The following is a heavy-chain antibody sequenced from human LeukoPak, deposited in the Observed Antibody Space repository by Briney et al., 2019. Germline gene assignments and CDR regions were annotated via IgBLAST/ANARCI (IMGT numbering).Heavy chain of an antibody. Sequence: GGSLRLSCAASGFTFCDYYMGWIRQAPGKGLEWLSYISGSGTIIYYADSVKGRFTISRDNAKNSLDLQMNSLRADDTAVYYCGRDFGLTGTKRSFDIWGQGTMVTVSS. CDR2: ISGSGTII. D-gene: IGHD1-7*01. V-gene: IGHV3-11*01. CDR1: GFTFCDYY. J-gene: IGHJ3*02. CDR3: GRDFGLTGTKRSFDI.